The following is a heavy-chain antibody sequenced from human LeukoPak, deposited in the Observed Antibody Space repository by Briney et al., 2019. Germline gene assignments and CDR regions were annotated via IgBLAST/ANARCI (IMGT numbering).Heavy chain of an antibody. CDR3: ARHPLKAYVSDWFDP. D-gene: IGHD3-10*02. CDR1: GGSISSRSYY. CDR2: IFYSGST. Sequence: SETLSLTCTVSGGSISSRSYYWGWLRQPPGQGLEGIASIFYSGSTYHNPSLKSRVTISVATSKSQFFLKLSSVTAADTAVYFCARHPLKAYVSDWFDPWGQGTLVSVSS. V-gene: IGHV4-39*01. J-gene: IGHJ5*02.